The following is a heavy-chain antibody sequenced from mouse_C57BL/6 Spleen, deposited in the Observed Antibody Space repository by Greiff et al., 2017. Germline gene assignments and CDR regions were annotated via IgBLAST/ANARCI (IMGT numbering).Heavy chain of an antibody. CDR1: GYAFSSSW. V-gene: IGHV1-82*01. Sequence: QVQLKESGPELVKPGASVKISCKASGYAFSSSWMNWVKQRPGKGLEWIGRIYPGDGDTNYNGKFKGKATLTADKSSSTAYMQLSSLTSEDSAVYFCARPSDGAWFAYWGQGTLVTVSA. J-gene: IGHJ3*01. CDR2: IYPGDGDT. CDR3: ARPSDGAWFAY.